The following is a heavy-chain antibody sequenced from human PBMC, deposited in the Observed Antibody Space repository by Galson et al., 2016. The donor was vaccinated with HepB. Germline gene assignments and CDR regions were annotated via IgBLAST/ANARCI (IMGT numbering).Heavy chain of an antibody. CDR1: GFTFSNAW. J-gene: IGHJ3*02. CDR3: AKDIPPRGHDAFDI. CDR2: IKKKTDGGTT. V-gene: IGHV3-15*01. D-gene: IGHD2-21*01. Sequence: SLRLSCAASGFTFSNAWMSWVRQAPGKGLEWVGRIKKKTDGGTTDYAAPVKGRFSISRDDSKNTLYLQMNSLRAEDTAIYYCAKDIPPRGHDAFDIWGRGTMVTVSS.